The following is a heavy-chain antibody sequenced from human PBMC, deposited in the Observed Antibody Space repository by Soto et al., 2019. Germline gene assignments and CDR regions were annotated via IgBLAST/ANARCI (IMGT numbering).Heavy chain of an antibody. Sequence: QVQLVQSGAEVKKPGASVKVSCKASGYTFSNYDINWVRQAPGQGLEWMGWMNPYNGKTGYAQKLQGRVTMTGNAAISTAYMELSSLSSEDTAVYYCTRGGDFDYWGQGTLVIVSS. CDR1: GYTFSNYD. CDR3: TRGGDFDY. J-gene: IGHJ4*02. V-gene: IGHV1-8*02. D-gene: IGHD3-16*01. CDR2: MNPYNGKT.